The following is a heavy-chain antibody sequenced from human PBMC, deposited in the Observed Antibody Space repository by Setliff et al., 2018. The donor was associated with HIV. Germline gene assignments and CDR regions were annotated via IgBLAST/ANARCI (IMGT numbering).Heavy chain of an antibody. CDR3: ARAGRSGSYNHYYYYYMDV. D-gene: IGHD1-26*01. Sequence: PGGSLRLSCAASGFTFSSYWMHWVRQAPGKGLEWVAVMSGDADSPYYADSVRGRFTISRDNSKNTVYLQMSSLRSEDTAVYYCARAGRSGSYNHYYYYYMDVWGKGTTVTVSS. J-gene: IGHJ6*03. CDR2: MSGDADSP. CDR1: GFTFSSYW. V-gene: IGHV3-30*15.